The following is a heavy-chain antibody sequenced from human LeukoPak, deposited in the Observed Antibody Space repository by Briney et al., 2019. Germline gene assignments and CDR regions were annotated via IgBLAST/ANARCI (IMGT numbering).Heavy chain of an antibody. D-gene: IGHD6-13*01. CDR2: ISWNSGSI. CDR3: AKDKRSSSWSYFDY. J-gene: IGHJ4*02. Sequence: PGGSLRLSCAASGFTFDDYAMHWVRQAPGKGLEWVSGISWNSGSIGYADSVKGRFTISGDNAKNSLYLQMNSLRPEDTALYYCAKDKRSSSWSYFDYWGQGTLVTVSS. V-gene: IGHV3-9*01. CDR1: GFTFDDYA.